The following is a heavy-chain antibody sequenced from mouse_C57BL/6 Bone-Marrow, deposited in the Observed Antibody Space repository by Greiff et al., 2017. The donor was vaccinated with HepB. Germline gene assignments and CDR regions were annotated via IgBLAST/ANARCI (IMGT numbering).Heavy chain of an antibody. V-gene: IGHV5-4*01. CDR3: ARDLGIYGPYSNLFDY. CDR2: ISDGGSYT. Sequence: EVKLVESGGGLVKPGGSLKLSCAASGFTFSSYAMSWVRQTPEKRLEWVATISDGGSYTYYPDNVKGRFTISRDNAKNNLNLQMSHLKSEDTAMYYCARDLGIYGPYSNLFDYWGQGTTLTVSS. J-gene: IGHJ2*01. CDR1: GFTFSSYA. D-gene: IGHD2-5*01.